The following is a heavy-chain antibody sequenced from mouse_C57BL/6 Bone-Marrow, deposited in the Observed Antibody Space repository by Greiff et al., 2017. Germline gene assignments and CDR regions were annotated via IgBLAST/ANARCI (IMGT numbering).Heavy chain of an antibody. CDR3: ARAEIYYFAY. D-gene: IGHD1-1*01. V-gene: IGHV1-81*01. CDR1: GYTFTSYG. CDR2: IYPRSGNT. Sequence: VQLQQSGAELARPGASVKLSCKASGYTFTSYGISWVKQRTGQGLEWIGEIYPRSGNTYYNEKFKGKATLTADKSSSTAYLELRSLTSEDSAVYLWARAEIYYFAYWGQGTTLTVSS. J-gene: IGHJ2*01.